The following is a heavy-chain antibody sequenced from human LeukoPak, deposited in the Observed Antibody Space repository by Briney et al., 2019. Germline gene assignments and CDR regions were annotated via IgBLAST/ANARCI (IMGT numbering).Heavy chain of an antibody. Sequence: SETLSLTCTVSGGSISSYYWSWIRQPPGKGLEWIGYIYYSGSTNYNPSLKSRVTISVDTSKNQFSLKLSSVTAADTAVYYCAHTYCSSASCYHNYFDPWGQGTLVTVSS. CDR2: IYYSGST. D-gene: IGHD2-2*01. CDR1: GGSISSYY. V-gene: IGHV4-59*12. CDR3: AHTYCSSASCYHNYFDP. J-gene: IGHJ5*02.